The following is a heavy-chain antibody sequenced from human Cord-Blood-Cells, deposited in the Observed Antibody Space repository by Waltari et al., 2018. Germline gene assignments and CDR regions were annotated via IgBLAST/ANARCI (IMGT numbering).Heavy chain of an antibody. J-gene: IGHJ6*03. CDR2: IIPILGIA. V-gene: IGHV1-69*09. Sequence: QVQLVQSGAEVKKPGSSVKVSCKASGGTFSSYAISWVRQVPGQGLEWMGRIIPILGIANYAQKFQGRVTITADKSTSTAYMELSSLRSEDTAVYYCASLYSSSWYDYYYMDVWGKGTTVTVSS. CDR1: GGTFSSYA. CDR3: ASLYSSSWYDYYYMDV. D-gene: IGHD6-13*01.